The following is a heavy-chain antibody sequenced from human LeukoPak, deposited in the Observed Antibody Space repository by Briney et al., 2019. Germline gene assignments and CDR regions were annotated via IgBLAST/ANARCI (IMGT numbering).Heavy chain of an antibody. V-gene: IGHV3-48*04. CDR3: ARGHYELRH. J-gene: IGHJ1*01. Sequence: PGGSLRLSCAGSGFSISNYGMDWVRQAPGKGLEWLSYIRSDSSTKYYADSVKGRFTISRDNANNSLYLQMNNLRAEDTAVYYCARGHYELRHWGQGTLVTVSS. D-gene: IGHD3-3*01. CDR1: GFSISNYG. CDR2: IRSDSSTK.